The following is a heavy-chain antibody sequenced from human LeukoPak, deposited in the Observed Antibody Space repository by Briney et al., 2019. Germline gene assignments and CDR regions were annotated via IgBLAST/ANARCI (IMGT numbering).Heavy chain of an antibody. V-gene: IGHV4-59*01. J-gene: IGHJ3*02. CDR1: GGSISSYY. D-gene: IGHD3-22*01. CDR2: IYYSGST. Sequence: PSETLSLTRTVSGGSISSYYWSWIWQPPGKGLEWIGHIYYSGSTKYNPSLKSRVTISVDTSKNQFSLKLSSVTAADTAVYYCARSYDSSGYCYYAFDIWGQGTMVTVSS. CDR3: ARSYDSSGYCYYAFDI.